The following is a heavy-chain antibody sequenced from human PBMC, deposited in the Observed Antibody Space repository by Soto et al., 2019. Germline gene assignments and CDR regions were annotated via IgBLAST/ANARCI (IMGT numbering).Heavy chain of an antibody. J-gene: IGHJ4*02. CDR2: VYWDDDK. Sequence: QITLKESGPTLVKPTQTLTLTCTFSGFSLNTSGVGVGWIRQPPGKALEWLALVYWDDDKRYSPSLKSRLTIPQDPSQNPVVLTMANMDPVDPATYYRAPSSEPTFLDYLGQGTLVTVSS. V-gene: IGHV2-5*02. CDR3: APSSEPTFLDY. CDR1: GFSLNTSGVG.